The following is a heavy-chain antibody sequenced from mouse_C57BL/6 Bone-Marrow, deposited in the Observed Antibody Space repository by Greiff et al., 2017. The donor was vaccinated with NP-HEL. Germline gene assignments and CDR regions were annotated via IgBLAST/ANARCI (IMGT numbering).Heavy chain of an antibody. CDR1: AYTFTSYW. V-gene: IGHV1-50*01. D-gene: IGHD1-2*01. Sequence: QVQLQQPGAELVKPGASVKLSCKASAYTFTSYWMQWVKQRPGQGLEWIGEIDPSDSYTNYNQKFKGKATLTVDTSSSTAYMQLSSLTSEDSAVYYCARGLRPFAYWGQGTLVTVSA. J-gene: IGHJ3*01. CDR3: ARGLRPFAY. CDR2: IDPSDSYT.